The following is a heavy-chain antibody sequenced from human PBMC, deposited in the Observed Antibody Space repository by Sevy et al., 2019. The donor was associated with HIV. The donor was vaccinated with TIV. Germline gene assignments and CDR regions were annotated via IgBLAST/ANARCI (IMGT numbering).Heavy chain of an antibody. CDR2: INHSGST. Sequence: SETLSLTCAVYGGSFSGYYWSWIRQPPGKGLEWIGEINHSGSTNYTPSLKSRVTISVDTSKNQFSLKLSSVTAADTAVYYCATQQPKVTYYYYYYMDVWGKGTTVTVSS. J-gene: IGHJ6*03. CDR3: ATQQPKVTYYYYYYMDV. D-gene: IGHD6-13*01. V-gene: IGHV4-34*01. CDR1: GGSFSGYY.